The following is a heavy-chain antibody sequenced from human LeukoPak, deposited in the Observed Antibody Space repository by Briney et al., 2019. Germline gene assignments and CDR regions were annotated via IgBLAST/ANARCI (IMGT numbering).Heavy chain of an antibody. D-gene: IGHD4-17*01. CDR3: ARDEYGDYIFEY. CDR2: ISSDGVNT. CDR1: GFTFSYYT. V-gene: IGHV3-64*01. Sequence: GGSLRLSCAASGFTFSYYTMHWVRQAPGKGLEYVSAISSDGVNTYYANSVKGRFTISRDNSKNTLYLQMGSLRAEDMAVYYCARDEYGDYIFEYWGQGTLVTVSS. J-gene: IGHJ4*02.